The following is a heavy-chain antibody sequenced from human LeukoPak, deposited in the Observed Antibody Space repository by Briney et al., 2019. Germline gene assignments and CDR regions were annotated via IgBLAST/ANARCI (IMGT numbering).Heavy chain of an antibody. J-gene: IGHJ4*02. D-gene: IGHD6-19*01. Sequence: SETLSLTYAVSGGSIYSHYWGWIRQPPGKGLEWIGDIYYKGNTNYNPSLKSRVTISLDTSKNHLSLTLTSVVAADTAIYYCMRRDTGWNYSDHGGQGILVTVSS. V-gene: IGHV4-59*08. CDR1: GGSIYSHY. CDR2: IYYKGNT. CDR3: MRRDTGWNYSDH.